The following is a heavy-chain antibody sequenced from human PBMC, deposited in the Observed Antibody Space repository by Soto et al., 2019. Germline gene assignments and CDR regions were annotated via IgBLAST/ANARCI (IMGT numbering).Heavy chain of an antibody. CDR1: GFSFGVSGVG. D-gene: IGHD2-21*01. Sequence: QITLKESGPTLATPTQTLTLTCTFSGFSFGVSGVGVGWIRQPPGRALEWLGLVFWNDDKRYSPSLESRLTLTKDTSNNPVVLTVTNLDPGDTGTYYCARAYTSDFEHWGQGTLVTVPS. CDR3: ARAYTSDFEH. CDR2: VFWNDDK. V-gene: IGHV2-5*01. J-gene: IGHJ4*02.